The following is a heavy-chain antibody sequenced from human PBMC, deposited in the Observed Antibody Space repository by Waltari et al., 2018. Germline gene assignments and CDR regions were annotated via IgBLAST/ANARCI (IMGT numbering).Heavy chain of an antibody. CDR1: GFTFSNYA. J-gene: IGHJ4*02. CDR3: AKDTVAGSGNYFDY. CDR2: ISGSGVTT. Sequence: VLESGGGLVQPGGSLRLSCTASGFTFSNYAMSWVRAAPGEGLEWVSGISGSGVTTYYADSVKGRFTISRANSENTLFLQMDSLRAEDTAIYYCAKDTVAGSGNYFDYWGQGTLVTVSS. D-gene: IGHD6-19*01. V-gene: IGHV3-23*01.